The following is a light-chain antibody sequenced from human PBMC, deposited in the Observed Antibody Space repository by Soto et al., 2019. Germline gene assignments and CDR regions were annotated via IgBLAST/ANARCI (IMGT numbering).Light chain of an antibody. Sequence: QSVLTQPPSASGSPGQSVTISCTGTSSDVGGYNYVSWYQQHPGKAPKLMIYDVSNRPSGVPDRFSGSKSGNTASLTVSGLQDDDDAYYYCSTYAGSIYVFGTGTKLTVL. J-gene: IGLJ1*01. V-gene: IGLV2-8*01. CDR3: STYAGSIYV. CDR2: DVS. CDR1: SSDVGGYNY.